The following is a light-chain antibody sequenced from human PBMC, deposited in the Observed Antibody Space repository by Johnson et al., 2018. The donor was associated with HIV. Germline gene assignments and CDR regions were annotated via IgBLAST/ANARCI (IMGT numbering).Light chain of an antibody. V-gene: IGLV1-51*01. CDR3: GTWDSRLYV. CDR1: SSNIGNNY. J-gene: IGLJ1*01. CDR2: DNN. Sequence: QSVLTQPPSVSAAPGQKVTISCSGSSSNIGNNYVSWYKQLPGTAPKLLIYDNNKRPSGIPDRFSGSKSGTSATLGITGLQTGDEADYYCGTWDSRLYVFGTGTKVPFL.